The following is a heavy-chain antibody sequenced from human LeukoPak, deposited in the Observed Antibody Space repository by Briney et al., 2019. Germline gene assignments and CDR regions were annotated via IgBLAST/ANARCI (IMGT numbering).Heavy chain of an antibody. V-gene: IGHV3-66*04. CDR1: GFTVSSNY. Sequence: GGSLRLSCAASGFTVSSNYMSWVRQAPGKGLEGVSVIYSGGSTYYADSVKGRFTISRDNSKNTLYLQMNSLRAEDTAVYYCASQHYYDSSGYYYVAFDIWGQGTMVTVSS. CDR2: IYSGGST. D-gene: IGHD3-22*01. CDR3: ASQHYYDSSGYYYVAFDI. J-gene: IGHJ3*02.